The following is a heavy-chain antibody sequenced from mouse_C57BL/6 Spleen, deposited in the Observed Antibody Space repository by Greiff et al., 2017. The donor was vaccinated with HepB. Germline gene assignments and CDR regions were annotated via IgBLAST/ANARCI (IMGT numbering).Heavy chain of an antibody. J-gene: IGHJ4*01. V-gene: IGHV3-6*01. CDR2: ISYDGSN. D-gene: IGHD2-3*01. Sequence: QLQQSGPGLVKPSQSLSLTCSVTGYSITSGYYWNWIRQFPGNKLEWMGYISYDGSNNYNPSLKNRISITRDTSKNQFFLKLNSVTTEDTATYYCARVADGYYGAMDYWGQGTSVTVSS. CDR1: GYSITSGYY. CDR3: ARVADGYYGAMDY.